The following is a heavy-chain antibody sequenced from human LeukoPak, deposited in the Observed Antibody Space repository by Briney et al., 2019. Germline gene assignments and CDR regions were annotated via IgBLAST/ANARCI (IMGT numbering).Heavy chain of an antibody. D-gene: IGHD3-22*01. CDR1: GYTFTSYG. CDR2: ISGYNGNT. V-gene: IGHV1-18*01. CDR3: ARDRGTYYYDSSGSLTADY. J-gene: IGHJ4*02. Sequence: ASVKVSCKASGYTFTSYGISWVRQAPGQGLEWMGWISGYNGNTNYAQKLQGRVTMTTDTSTSTAYMELRSLRSDDTAVYYCARDRGTYYYDSSGSLTADYWGQGTLVTVSS.